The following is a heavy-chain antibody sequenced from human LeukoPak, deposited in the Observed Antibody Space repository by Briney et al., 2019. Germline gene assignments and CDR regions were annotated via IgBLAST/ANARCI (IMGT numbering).Heavy chain of an antibody. J-gene: IGHJ6*04. CDR3: ASYDFWSGYSQRTDV. V-gene: IGHV4-39*01. CDR1: GGSISSSSQY. CDR2: IYYSGNT. Sequence: SETLSLTCSVSGGSISSSSQYWGWIRQPPGKGLEWIGSIYYSGNTYYNPSLKSRVTISVDTSKNQFSLNLSSVTAADTAVYYCASYDFWSGYSQRTDVWGKGTTVTVSS. D-gene: IGHD3-3*01.